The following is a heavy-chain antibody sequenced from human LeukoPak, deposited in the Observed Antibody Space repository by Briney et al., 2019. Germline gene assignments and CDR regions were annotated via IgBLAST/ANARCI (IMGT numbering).Heavy chain of an antibody. V-gene: IGHV3-23*01. D-gene: IGHD3-10*01. J-gene: IGHJ4*02. CDR3: AKDLLSYYGSGSYYNARRSNFDY. CDR1: GFTFNTYW. Sequence: GGSLRLSCAASGFTFNTYWMSWVRQAPGKGLEWVSGIYGNGGRTFYADSVKGRFTISRDNSKNTLYLQMNSLRAEDTAVYYCAKDLLSYYGSGSYYNARRSNFDYWGQGTLVTVSS. CDR2: IYGNGGRT.